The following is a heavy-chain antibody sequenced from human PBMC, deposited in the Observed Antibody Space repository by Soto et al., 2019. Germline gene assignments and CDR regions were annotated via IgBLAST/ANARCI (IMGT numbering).Heavy chain of an antibody. J-gene: IGHJ6*02. CDR3: AKEDVAAYYYYYGMDV. V-gene: IGHV3-30*18. D-gene: IGHD6-13*01. Sequence: GGSLRLSCAASGFTFSSYGMHWVRQAPGKGLEWVAVISYDGSNKYYADSVKGRFTISRDNSKSTLYLQMNSLRAEDTAVYYCAKEDVAAYYYYYGMDVWGQGTTVTVSS. CDR2: ISYDGSNK. CDR1: GFTFSSYG.